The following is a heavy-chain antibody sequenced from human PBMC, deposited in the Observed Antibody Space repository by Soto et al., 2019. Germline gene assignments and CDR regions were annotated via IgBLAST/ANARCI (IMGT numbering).Heavy chain of an antibody. J-gene: IGHJ5*02. CDR3: AKDRVVGAASYNWFGP. Sequence: PGGSLRLSCAASGFTFSSYAMSWVRQAPGKGLEWVSAISGSGGSTYYADSVKGRFTISRDNSKNTLYLQMNSLRAEDTAVYYCAKDRVVGAASYNWFGPWGQGTLVTVSS. V-gene: IGHV3-23*01. CDR1: GFTFSSYA. CDR2: ISGSGGST. D-gene: IGHD1-26*01.